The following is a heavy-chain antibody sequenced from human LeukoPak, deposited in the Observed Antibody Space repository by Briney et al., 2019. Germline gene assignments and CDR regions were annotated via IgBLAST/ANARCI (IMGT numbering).Heavy chain of an antibody. CDR1: GFTFGSYG. D-gene: IGHD3-22*01. V-gene: IGHV3-23*01. CDR2: ITTTGATT. Sequence: GGSLRLSYAASGFTFGSYGMSWVRQAPGKGLEWVSFITTTGATTSYADSVKGRFTISRDNARDTLYMQMNSLRDEDTALYYCTIMHGYYDGSGYWVQWGQGTLVTVSS. J-gene: IGHJ4*02. CDR3: TIMHGYYDGSGYWVQ.